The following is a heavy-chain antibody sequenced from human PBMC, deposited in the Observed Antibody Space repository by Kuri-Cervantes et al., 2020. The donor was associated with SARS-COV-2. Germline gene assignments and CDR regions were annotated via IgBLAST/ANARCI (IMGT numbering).Heavy chain of an antibody. CDR1: GFSLSNARMG. Sequence: SGPTLVKPTETLTLTCTVSGFSLSNARMGVRWIRQPPGKGREWVGSVHFSGNTYDNPSLKSRVTISVDPSKNQFSLNLSSVTAADTAVYYCAKDLSGSNSPFFDYWGQGTLVTVSS. V-gene: IGHV4-39*07. J-gene: IGHJ4*02. D-gene: IGHD6-19*01. CDR3: AKDLSGSNSPFFDY. CDR2: VHFSGNT.